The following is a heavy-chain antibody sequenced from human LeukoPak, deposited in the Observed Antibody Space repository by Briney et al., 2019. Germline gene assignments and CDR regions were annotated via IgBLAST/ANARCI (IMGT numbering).Heavy chain of an antibody. D-gene: IGHD5-18*01. CDR3: TTDVDTANDY. V-gene: IGHV3-15*01. CDR2: IKRKTDGGTT. Sequence: KPGGSLRLSCAASGFTFSNAWMSWVRQAPGEGREWVGRIKRKTDGGTTDYAAPVKGRFTISRDDSKNTLYLQMNSLKTEDTAVYYCTTDVDTANDYWGQGTLVTVSS. CDR1: GFTFSNAW. J-gene: IGHJ4*02.